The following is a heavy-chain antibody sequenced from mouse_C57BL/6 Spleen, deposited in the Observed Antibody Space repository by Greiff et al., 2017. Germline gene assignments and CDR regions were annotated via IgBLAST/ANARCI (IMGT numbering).Heavy chain of an antibody. CDR2: IYPGDGDT. Sequence: VQLQESGPELVKPGASVKISCKASGYAFSSSWMNWVKQRPGKGLEWIGRIYPGDGDTNYNGKFKGKATLTADKSSSTAYMQLSSLTSEDSAVYFCARGYSKGGYAMDYWGQGTSVTVSS. V-gene: IGHV1-82*01. D-gene: IGHD2-5*01. J-gene: IGHJ4*01. CDR1: GYAFSSSW. CDR3: ARGYSKGGYAMDY.